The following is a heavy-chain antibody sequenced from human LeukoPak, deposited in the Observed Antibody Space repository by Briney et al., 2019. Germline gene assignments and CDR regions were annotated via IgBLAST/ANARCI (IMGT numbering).Heavy chain of an antibody. Sequence: GGSLRLSCAASGFTFSSYDMHWVRQATGKGLEWVSAIGTAGDTYYPGSVKGRFTIPRENAKNSLYLQMNSLRAGDTAVYYCARDEYYYDSSGYTFDYWGQGTLVTVSS. V-gene: IGHV3-13*01. CDR1: GFTFSSYD. J-gene: IGHJ4*02. CDR2: IGTAGDT. D-gene: IGHD3-22*01. CDR3: ARDEYYYDSSGYTFDY.